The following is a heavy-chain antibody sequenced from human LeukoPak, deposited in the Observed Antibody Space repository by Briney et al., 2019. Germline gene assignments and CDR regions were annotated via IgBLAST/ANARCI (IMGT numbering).Heavy chain of an antibody. Sequence: PSETLSLTCTVSGGSISSSSYYWSWIRQPAGKGLEWIGRIYTSGSTNYNPSLKSRVTLSVDTSMNQFSLTLKSVTAADTAVYYCARDLGFADPFDCWGQGTLVTVSS. J-gene: IGHJ4*02. V-gene: IGHV4-61*02. CDR3: ARDLGFADPFDC. CDR1: GGSISSSSYY. D-gene: IGHD3-16*01. CDR2: IYTSGST.